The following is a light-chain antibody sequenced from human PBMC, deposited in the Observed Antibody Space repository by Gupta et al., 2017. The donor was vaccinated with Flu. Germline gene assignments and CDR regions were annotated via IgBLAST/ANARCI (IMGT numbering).Light chain of an antibody. CDR3: SSYTSSSTVV. V-gene: IGLV2-14*01. J-gene: IGLJ2*01. CDR2: EVS. CDR1: SSDVGGYNY. Sequence: SALTHPAPVSGSPGQSITIFCPGTSSDVGGYNYVSWYQQHPGKAPKLMIYEVSNRPSGVSNRFSGSKSGNTASLTISGLQAEDEADYYCSSYTSSSTVVFGGGTKLTVL.